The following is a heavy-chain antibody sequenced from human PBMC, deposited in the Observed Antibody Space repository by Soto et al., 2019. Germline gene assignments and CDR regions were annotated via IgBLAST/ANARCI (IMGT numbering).Heavy chain of an antibody. CDR3: AKYCGGDCYSSTEYYYYYYGMDV. D-gene: IGHD2-21*02. CDR1: GGSISSSSYY. CDR2: IYYSGST. V-gene: IGHV4-39*01. Sequence: SETLSLTCTVSGGSISSSSYYWGWIRQPPGKGLEWIGSIYYSGSTYYNPSLKSRVTISVDTSKNQFSLKLSSVTAADTAVYYCAKYCGGDCYSSTEYYYYYYGMDVWGQGTTLTVFS. J-gene: IGHJ6*02.